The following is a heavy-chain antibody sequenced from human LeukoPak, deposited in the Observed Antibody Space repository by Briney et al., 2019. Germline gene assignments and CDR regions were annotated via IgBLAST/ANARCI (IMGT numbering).Heavy chain of an antibody. J-gene: IGHJ4*02. CDR3: ATPDSSGFYFSIRFDF. Sequence: PGGSLRLSCTASGFTFSSYAMSWVRQAPGKGLEWVSTMSGSGDSTYYADSVKGRFTVSRDNSKNTLYLQMNSLRAEDTAVYFCATPDSSGFYFSIRFDFWGQGTLVTVSS. CDR1: GFTFSSYA. D-gene: IGHD3-22*01. CDR2: MSGSGDST. V-gene: IGHV3-23*01.